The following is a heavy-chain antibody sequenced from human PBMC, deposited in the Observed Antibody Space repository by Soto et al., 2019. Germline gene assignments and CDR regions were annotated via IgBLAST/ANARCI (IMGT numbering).Heavy chain of an antibody. Sequence: QVQLVQSGAEGKKPGSSVKVSCKASGDTLSHYGVSWVRQVPGKGLEWMGGATAILGTRDYAQKFQGSMTITSDESMTTSYMELNSLTSDVTAVYYCAAGDSSDTGDHWGQGNLVTVSS. CDR2: ATAILGTR. CDR3: AAGDSSDTGDH. V-gene: IGHV1-69*01. J-gene: IGHJ4*02. CDR1: GDTLSHYG. D-gene: IGHD5-18*01.